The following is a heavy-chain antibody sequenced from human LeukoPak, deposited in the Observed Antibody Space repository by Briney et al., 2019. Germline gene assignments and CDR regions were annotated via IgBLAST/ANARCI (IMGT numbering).Heavy chain of an antibody. CDR2: IRYDGSNK. V-gene: IGHV3-30*02. CDR3: ARAGDFSYYDFWSGAGGDYYHYMDV. CDR1: GFTFSSYG. Sequence: GGSLRLSCAASGFTFSSYGMHWVRQAPGKGLEWVAFIRYDGSNKYYADSVKGRFTISRDNSKNTLYLQMNSLRAEDTAAYYCARAGDFSYYDFWSGAGGDYYHYMDVWGKGTTVTVSS. J-gene: IGHJ6*03. D-gene: IGHD3-3*01.